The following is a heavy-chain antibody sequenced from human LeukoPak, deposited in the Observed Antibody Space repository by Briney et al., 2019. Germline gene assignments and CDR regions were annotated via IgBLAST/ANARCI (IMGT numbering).Heavy chain of an antibody. Sequence: SQTLSLTCAVSGGSISSGGYSWSWIRQPPGKGLEWIGYIYTSGSTNYNPSLKSRVTISVDTSKNQFSLKLSSVTAADTAVYYCARHVRLGIRGWYFDYWGQGTLVTVSS. CDR2: IYTSGST. J-gene: IGHJ4*02. V-gene: IGHV4-61*09. CDR1: GGSISSGGYS. D-gene: IGHD7-27*01. CDR3: ARHVRLGIRGWYFDY.